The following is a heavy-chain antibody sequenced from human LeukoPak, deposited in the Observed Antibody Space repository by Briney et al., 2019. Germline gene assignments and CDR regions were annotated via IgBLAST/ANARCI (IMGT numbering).Heavy chain of an antibody. D-gene: IGHD4-17*01. CDR1: GGSFSCYY. V-gene: IGHV4-34*01. CDR3: ARSRLRVLFY. Sequence: KPSETLSLTCAVYGGSFSCYYWSWIRPPPGKGLEWIGEINHSGSTNYNPSLKSRVTISVDTSKNQFSLKLSSVTAADTAVYYCARSRLRVLFYWGQGTLVTVSS. J-gene: IGHJ4*02. CDR2: INHSGST.